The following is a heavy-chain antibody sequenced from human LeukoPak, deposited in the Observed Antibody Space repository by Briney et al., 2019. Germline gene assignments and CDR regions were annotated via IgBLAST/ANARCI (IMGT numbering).Heavy chain of an antibody. D-gene: IGHD3-3*01. J-gene: IGHJ5*02. CDR2: IYYSGST. CDR1: GGSIRSYY. Sequence: SETLSLTCTVSGGSIRSYYWSWIRQPPGKGLEWIGYIYYSGSTNYNPSLKSRVTISVDTSKNQFSLKLSSVTAADTAVYYCARHPTYDFWSGYYPGGFDPWGQGTLVTVSS. CDR3: ARHPTYDFWSGYYPGGFDP. V-gene: IGHV4-59*08.